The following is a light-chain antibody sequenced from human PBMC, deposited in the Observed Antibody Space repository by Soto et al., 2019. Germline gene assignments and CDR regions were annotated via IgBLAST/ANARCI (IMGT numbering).Light chain of an antibody. J-gene: IGLJ3*02. CDR1: SYDVGAYDY. CDR2: DVN. Sequence: QSVLTQPPSASGSPGQSVTISCTGTSYDVGAYDYVSWYQQHPGKAPKLVIYDVNKRPSGVPDRFSASKSGNTASLTVSGLQAEDEADYFCSSYAGNSNVMFGGGTKLTVL. V-gene: IGLV2-8*01. CDR3: SSYAGNSNVM.